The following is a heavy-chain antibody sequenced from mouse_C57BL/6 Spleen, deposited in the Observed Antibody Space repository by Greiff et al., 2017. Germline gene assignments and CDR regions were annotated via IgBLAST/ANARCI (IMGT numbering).Heavy chain of an antibody. CDR1: GYTFTSYW. Sequence: VKLQQPGAELVKPGASVKMSCKASGYTFTSYWITWVKQRPGQGLEWIGDIYPGSGSTNYNEKFKSKATLTVDTSSSTAYMQLSSLTSEDSAVYYCARGDYSNYVWFAYWGQGTLVTVSA. CDR3: ARGDYSNYVWFAY. D-gene: IGHD2-5*01. J-gene: IGHJ3*01. V-gene: IGHV1-55*01. CDR2: IYPGSGST.